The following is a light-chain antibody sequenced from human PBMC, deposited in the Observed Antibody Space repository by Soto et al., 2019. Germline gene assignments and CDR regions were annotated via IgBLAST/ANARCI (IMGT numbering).Light chain of an antibody. CDR2: EVS. V-gene: IGLV2-14*01. J-gene: IGLJ1*01. CDR1: SSDIGSYNR. Sequence: QSVLTQPASVSGSPGQSITISCTGTSSDIGSYNRVSWYQQPPGTAPKLIISEVSNRPSGVSNRFSGSKSANAASLTISGLQAEDEADYFCFSFTTDWTHVFGTGTKVTVL. CDR3: FSFTTDWTHV.